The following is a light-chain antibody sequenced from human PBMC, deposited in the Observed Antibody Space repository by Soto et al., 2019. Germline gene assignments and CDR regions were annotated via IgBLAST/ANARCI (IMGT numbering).Light chain of an antibody. CDR3: SSYTTNGVGV. V-gene: IGLV2-14*03. CDR1: DSDVGGYNY. Sequence: QSALTQPASVSGSXGXXXTISCTGTDSDVGGYNYVSWYQHHPGNAPKVMIYNVSYRPSGVSNRFSGSKSGNTASLTISGLQAEDEADYYCSSYTTNGVGVFGGGTKLTVL. J-gene: IGLJ2*01. CDR2: NVS.